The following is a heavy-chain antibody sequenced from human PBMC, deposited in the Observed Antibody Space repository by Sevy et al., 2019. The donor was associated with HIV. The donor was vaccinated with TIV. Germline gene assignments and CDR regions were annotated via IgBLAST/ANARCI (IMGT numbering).Heavy chain of an antibody. CDR1: GFTFSTYT. J-gene: IGHJ6*02. CDR3: AKGDRTICGMDV. CDR2: ISGSGGST. Sequence: GGSLRLSCAASGFTFSTYTMNWVRQAPGKGLEWVSAISGSGGSTYYADSVEGRFTISRDKSKNTVFLQMNSLRAEDTAIYYCAKGDRTICGMDVWGQGTTVTVSS. D-gene: IGHD2-15*01. V-gene: IGHV3-23*01.